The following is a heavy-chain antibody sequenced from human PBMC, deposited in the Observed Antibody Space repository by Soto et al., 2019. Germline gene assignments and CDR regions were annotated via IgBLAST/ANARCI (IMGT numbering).Heavy chain of an antibody. V-gene: IGHV1-18*01. CDR1: GDSFNSYG. CDR2: ISAYNGNT. D-gene: IGHD3-10*01. Sequence: GASVEVSCKASGDSFNSYGISWVRQAPGQGLEWMGWISAYNGNTNYAQKLQGRVTMTTDTSTSTVYMELRSLRSDDTAVFYCARGYNYGSFDYWGQGTLVTVSS. CDR3: ARGYNYGSFDY. J-gene: IGHJ4*02.